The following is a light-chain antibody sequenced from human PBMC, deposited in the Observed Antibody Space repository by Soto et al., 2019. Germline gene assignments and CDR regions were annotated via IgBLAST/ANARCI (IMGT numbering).Light chain of an antibody. Sequence: QSVLTQPPSVSGAPGQRVTISCTGSSSNIGAGYDVHWYQQLPGTAPKLLIYGGSNRPSGVPDRFSGSRSGTSASPAITGLLYEDEEDDYYQSCYSSRSSVVFGGGTKLTVL. J-gene: IGLJ2*01. CDR3: QSCYSSRSSVV. V-gene: IGLV1-40*01. CDR2: GGS. CDR1: SSNIGAGYD.